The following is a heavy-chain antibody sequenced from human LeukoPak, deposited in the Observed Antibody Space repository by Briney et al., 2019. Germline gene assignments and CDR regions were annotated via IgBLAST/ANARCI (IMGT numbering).Heavy chain of an antibody. CDR3: ARDLLALDYYYGMDV. CDR1: GFTFSDYY. Sequence: GGSLRLSCAASGFTFSDYYMSWIRQAPGKGLEWVSYISSSGSTIYYADSVKGRFTISRDNAKNSLYLQMNSLRAEDTAVYYCARDLLALDYYYGMDVWGQGTTVTVSS. CDR2: ISSSGSTI. J-gene: IGHJ6*02. V-gene: IGHV3-11*04. D-gene: IGHD2-15*01.